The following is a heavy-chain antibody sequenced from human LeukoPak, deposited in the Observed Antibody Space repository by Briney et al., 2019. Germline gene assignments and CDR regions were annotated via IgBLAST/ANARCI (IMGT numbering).Heavy chain of an antibody. CDR1: GFTFNSYW. Sequence: GGSLRLSCAASGFTFNSYWMMWLRQAPGMGREGVANIKQDGSEKYYVASVEGRFTISRDNAKNSLYLQMNSLRAEDTAVYYCAREGIVVVREFDYWGQGTLVTVSS. D-gene: IGHD3-22*01. CDR3: AREGIVVVREFDY. J-gene: IGHJ4*02. CDR2: IKQDGSEK. V-gene: IGHV3-7*01.